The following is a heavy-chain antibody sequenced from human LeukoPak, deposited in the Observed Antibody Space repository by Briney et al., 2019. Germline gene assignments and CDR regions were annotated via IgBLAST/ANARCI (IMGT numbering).Heavy chain of an antibody. J-gene: IGHJ4*02. CDR1: GYTFTGYY. V-gene: IGHV1-2*06. D-gene: IGHD3-22*01. Sequence: ASVKVSCKASGYTFTGYYMHWVRQAPGQGLEWMGRINPNSGGTNYAQKFQGRVTMTRDTSISTAYMELSRLRSDDTAVYYCARDRVIGLYDSSGYYLNWGQGTLVTVSS. CDR3: ARDRVIGLYDSSGYYLN. CDR2: INPNSGGT.